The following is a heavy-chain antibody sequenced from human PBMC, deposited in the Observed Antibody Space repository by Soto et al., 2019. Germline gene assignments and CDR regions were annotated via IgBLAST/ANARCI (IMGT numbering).Heavy chain of an antibody. V-gene: IGHV1-69*13. CDR1: GGTFSSYA. CDR2: IIPIFGTA. J-gene: IGHJ6*02. CDR3: ASAIAAARHRDYYYGMDV. Sequence: SVKVSCKASGGTFSSYAISWVRQAPGQGLEWMGGIIPIFGTANYAQKFQGRVTITADESTSTAYMELSSLRSEDTAVYYCASAIAAARHRDYYYGMDVWGQGTTVNVSS. D-gene: IGHD6-13*01.